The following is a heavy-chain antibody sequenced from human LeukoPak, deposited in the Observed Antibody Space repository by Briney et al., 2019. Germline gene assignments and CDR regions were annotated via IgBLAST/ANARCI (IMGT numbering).Heavy chain of an antibody. D-gene: IGHD3-16*01. CDR1: GFTFSSYS. V-gene: IGHV3-21*01. J-gene: IGHJ5*02. CDR2: ISSSSSYI. Sequence: GGSLRLSCAASGFTFSSYSMNWVRQAPGKGLEWVSSISSSSSYIYYADSVKGRFTISRDNAKNSLYLQMNSLRAEDTAVYYCARGPYVQAHSWFDPWGQGTLVTVSS. CDR3: ARGPYVQAHSWFDP.